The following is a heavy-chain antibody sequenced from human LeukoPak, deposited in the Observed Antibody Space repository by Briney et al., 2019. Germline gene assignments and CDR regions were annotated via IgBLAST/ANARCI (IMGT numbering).Heavy chain of an antibody. CDR2: INPNSGGT. D-gene: IGHD1-26*01. Sequence: ASVKVSCKASGYTFTGYYTHWVRQAPGQGLEWMGWINPNSGGTNYAQKFQGRVTMTRDTSISTAYMELSSLRSDDTAVYYCARSGRGTYYYFDLWGQGTLVTVSS. J-gene: IGHJ4*02. CDR3: ARSGRGTYYYFDL. V-gene: IGHV1-2*02. CDR1: GYTFTGYY.